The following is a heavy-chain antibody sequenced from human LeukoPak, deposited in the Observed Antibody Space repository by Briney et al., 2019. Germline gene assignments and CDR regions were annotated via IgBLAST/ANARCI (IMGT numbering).Heavy chain of an antibody. V-gene: IGHV4-59*01. CDR3: ARAKYCSSTSCYDTGGFDY. CDR2: IYYSGST. CDR1: GGSISSYY. D-gene: IGHD2-2*01. J-gene: IGHJ4*02. Sequence: SETLSLTXTVSGGSISSYYWSWIRQPPGKGLEWIGYIYYSGSTNYNPSLKSRVTISVDTSKNQFSLKLSSVTAADTAVYYCARAKYCSSTSCYDTGGFDYWGQGTLVTVSS.